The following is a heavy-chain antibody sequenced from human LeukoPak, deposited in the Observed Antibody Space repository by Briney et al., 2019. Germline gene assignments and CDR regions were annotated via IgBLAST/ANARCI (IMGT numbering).Heavy chain of an antibody. Sequence: PGRSLRLSCAASGFTFSSYAMHWVRQAPGKGLEWVAVISYDGSNKYYADSVKGRFTISRDNSKNTLYLQMNSLRAEDTAVYYCARDDVDTAMVPAYWGQGTLVTVSS. J-gene: IGHJ4*02. CDR2: ISYDGSNK. CDR3: ARDDVDTAMVPAY. V-gene: IGHV3-30*04. CDR1: GFTFSSYA. D-gene: IGHD5-18*01.